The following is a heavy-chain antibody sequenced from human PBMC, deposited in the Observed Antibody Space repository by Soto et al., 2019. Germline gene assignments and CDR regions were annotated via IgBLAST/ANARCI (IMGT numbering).Heavy chain of an antibody. D-gene: IGHD6-13*01. CDR2: IYHGGST. CDR1: GGSISSSNL. CDR3: ARSPRSIAAGGIDY. J-gene: IGHJ4*02. V-gene: IGHV4-4*02. Sequence: SETLSLTCAVSGGSISSSNLWTWVRQPPGKGLEWIGEIYHGGSTNYNPSLKSRVTISVDKSKNQFSLRLSSVTAADTAVYYCARSPRSIAAGGIDYWGQGLLVTVSS.